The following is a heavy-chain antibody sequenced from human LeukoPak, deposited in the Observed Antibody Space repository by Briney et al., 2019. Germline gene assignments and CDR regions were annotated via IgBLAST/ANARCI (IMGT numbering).Heavy chain of an antibody. D-gene: IGHD3-22*01. CDR2: IIPILGIA. Sequence: ASVKVSCKASGGTFSSYAISWVRQAPGQGLEWMGRIIPILGIANYAQKFQGRVTITADKSTSTAYMELSSLRSEDTAVYYCARVQGQWLNFDYWGQGTLVTVSS. CDR1: GGTFSSYA. J-gene: IGHJ4*02. CDR3: ARVQGQWLNFDY. V-gene: IGHV1-69*04.